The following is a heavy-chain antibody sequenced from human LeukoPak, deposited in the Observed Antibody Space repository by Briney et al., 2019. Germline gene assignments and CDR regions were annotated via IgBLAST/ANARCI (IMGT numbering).Heavy chain of an antibody. D-gene: IGHD1-26*01. V-gene: IGHV3-11*01. Sequence: NPGGSLRLSCAASGFTFSDYYMSWIRQAPGKGLEWVSYISSSGGTIYYTDSVKGRFTISRDNAKNSLYLQMSSLRAEDTAVYYCARDKGSRATQFDYWGQGTLVTVSS. CDR2: ISSSGGTI. CDR1: GFTFSDYY. CDR3: ARDKGSRATQFDY. J-gene: IGHJ4*02.